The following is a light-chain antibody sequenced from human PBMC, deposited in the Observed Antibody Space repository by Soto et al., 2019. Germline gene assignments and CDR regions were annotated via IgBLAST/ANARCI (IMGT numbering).Light chain of an antibody. V-gene: IGLV2-14*01. CDR3: AAWDDSLNAVV. CDR2: EVS. CDR1: RSDVGGYNS. J-gene: IGLJ2*01. Sequence: QSVLTQPASVSGSPGQSITISCTGTRSDVGGYNSVCWHQQHPGKAPKLIIYEVSNRPSGISDRFSASKSGNTASLTISGLQADDEADYYCAAWDDSLNAVVFGGGTKLTVL.